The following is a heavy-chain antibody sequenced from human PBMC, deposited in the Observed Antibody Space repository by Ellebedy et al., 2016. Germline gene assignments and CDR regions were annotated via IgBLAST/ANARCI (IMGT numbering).Heavy chain of an antibody. Sequence: ASVKVSCKASGYTFTSYYMHWVRQAPGQGLEWMGIINPSGGSTSYAQKFQGRVTMTRDTSTSTVYMELSSLRSEDTAVYYCARDFAYIPATIAVAGTGGWYFDYWGQGTLVTVSS. CDR3: ARDFAYIPATIAVAGTGGWYFDY. J-gene: IGHJ4*02. V-gene: IGHV1-46*01. CDR2: INPSGGST. D-gene: IGHD6-19*01. CDR1: GYTFTSYY.